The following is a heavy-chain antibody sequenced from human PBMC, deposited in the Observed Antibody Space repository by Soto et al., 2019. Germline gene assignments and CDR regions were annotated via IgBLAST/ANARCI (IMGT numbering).Heavy chain of an antibody. J-gene: IGHJ4*02. Sequence: HVQLVQSGTEVKKPGSSVKVSCNASGDTFSFYTIKWVRQAPGLGLEWVGRINPIVSMSNYAQKFQGRVSMTADKGTSTSYMELRSLRSDDTAMYFCAASYGSGYRAFDYWGQGALVIVSS. CDR2: INPIVSMS. V-gene: IGHV1-69*02. CDR1: GDTFSFYT. D-gene: IGHD3-10*01. CDR3: AASYGSGYRAFDY.